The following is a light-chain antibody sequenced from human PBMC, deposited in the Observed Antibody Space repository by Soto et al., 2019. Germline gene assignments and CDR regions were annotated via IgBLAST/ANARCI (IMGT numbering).Light chain of an antibody. CDR2: SNN. Sequence: QSVLTQPPSASGTPGQRVTISCSGSSSNIGSFTVHWYQQLPGAAPKLLIYSNNQRPSGVPDRFSGSKSGTSASLGISGLQSEDEADYYCAAWDDSLNGVVFGGGTKVTVL. CDR3: AAWDDSLNGVV. J-gene: IGLJ2*01. V-gene: IGLV1-44*01. CDR1: SSNIGSFT.